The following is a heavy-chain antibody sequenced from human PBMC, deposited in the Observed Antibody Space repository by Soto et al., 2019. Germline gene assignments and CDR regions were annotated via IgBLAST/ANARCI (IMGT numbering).Heavy chain of an antibody. V-gene: IGHV1-18*01. CDR1: GYSFTAFG. Sequence: ASVKVSCKASGYSFTAFGIGWVRQAPGQGFEWMGWISGYNGDTSYAQNFQGRVTMTTDTSTNTAYMELRSLRSDDTAVYYCARSGDGNWFDPWGQGTLVTVSS. D-gene: IGHD4-17*01. J-gene: IGHJ5*02. CDR3: ARSGDGNWFDP. CDR2: ISGYNGDT.